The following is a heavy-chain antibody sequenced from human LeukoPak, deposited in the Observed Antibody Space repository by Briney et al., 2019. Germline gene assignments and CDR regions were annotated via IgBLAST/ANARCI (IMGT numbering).Heavy chain of an antibody. CDR3: ARQFSSSTSFVVY. D-gene: IGHD2-2*01. Sequence: GASVKVSCKASGGTFSSYAISWVRQAPGQGLEWMGRIIPILGIANYAQKFQGRVTITADKSTSTAYMELSSLRSEDTAVYYCARQFSSSTSFVVYWGQGTLVTVSS. V-gene: IGHV1-69*04. CDR2: IIPILGIA. J-gene: IGHJ4*02. CDR1: GGTFSSYA.